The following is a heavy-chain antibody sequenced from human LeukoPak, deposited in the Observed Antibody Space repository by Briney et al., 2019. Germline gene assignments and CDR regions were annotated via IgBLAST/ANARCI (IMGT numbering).Heavy chain of an antibody. J-gene: IGHJ6*02. D-gene: IGHD3-10*01. CDR3: ASPSSPSGSYDSYYYYYYGMDV. CDR2: IYHSGST. CDR1: GGSISSSNW. Sequence: SETLSLTCAVSGGSISSSNWWSWVRQPPGKGLEWIGEIYHSGSTNYNPSLKSRVTISVDKSKNQFSLKLSSVTAADTAVYYCASPSSPSGSYDSYYYYYYGMDVWGQGTTVTVSS. V-gene: IGHV4-4*02.